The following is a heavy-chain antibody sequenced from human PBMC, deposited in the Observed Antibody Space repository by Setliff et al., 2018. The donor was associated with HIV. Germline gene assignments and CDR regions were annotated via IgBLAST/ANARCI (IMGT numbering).Heavy chain of an antibody. D-gene: IGHD2-2*01. CDR1: GGSVINYL. Sequence: PSETLSLTCSVSGGSVINYLWHWFRQPPGKGLEWIGYIYDSGITDHNPSLEGRLTMSVDTSKNQVSLRLKSVTTADTAVYFCARELYGSNSRPFDYWGQGALVTVPQ. J-gene: IGHJ4*02. V-gene: IGHV4-59*02. CDR2: IYDSGIT. CDR3: ARELYGSNSRPFDY.